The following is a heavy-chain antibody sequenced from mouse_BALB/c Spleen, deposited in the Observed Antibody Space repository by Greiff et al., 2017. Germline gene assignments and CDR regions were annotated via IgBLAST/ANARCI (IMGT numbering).Heavy chain of an antibody. CDR1: GYTFTSYY. J-gene: IGHJ4*01. V-gene: IGHV1S56*01. CDR2: IYPGNVNT. CDR3: ARPYGSNYAMDY. Sequence: QVQLKQSGPELVKPGASVRISCKASGYTFTSYYIHWVKQRPGQGLEWIGWIYPGNVNTKYNEKFKGKATLTADKSSSTAYMQLSSLTSEDSAVYFCARPYGSNYAMDYWGQGTSVTVSS. D-gene: IGHD1-1*01.